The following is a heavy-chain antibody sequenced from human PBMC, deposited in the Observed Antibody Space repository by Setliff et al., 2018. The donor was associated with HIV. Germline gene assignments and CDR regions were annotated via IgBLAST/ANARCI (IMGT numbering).Heavy chain of an antibody. D-gene: IGHD3-10*01. CDR2: VYHTGST. CDR3: ARHRSPGPWFGASPVDS. Sequence: SETLSLTCTVSGYSISSRYYWGWIRQPPGKGLEWIGSVYHTGSTYYNPSLKSRVTMSADTSKSQFSLKLSSVTAADTAVYYCARHRSPGPWFGASPVDSWGQGTLVTVSS. CDR1: GYSISSRYY. J-gene: IGHJ4*02. V-gene: IGHV4-38-2*02.